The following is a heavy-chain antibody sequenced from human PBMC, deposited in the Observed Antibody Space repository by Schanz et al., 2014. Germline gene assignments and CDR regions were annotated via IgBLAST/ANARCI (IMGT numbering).Heavy chain of an antibody. D-gene: IGHD3-10*01. CDR1: GFTFSSYG. V-gene: IGHV3-33*01. CDR2: IWSDGSTK. CDR3: ARLPVGYGSGIWDV. J-gene: IGHJ6*02. Sequence: QVQLVESGGGVVQFGRSLRLSCVASGFTFSSYGMHWVRQAPGKGLEWVAVIWSDGSTKYYADSVKGRFTISRDNSKNTLYLQMNSLRADDTAVYYCARLPVGYGSGIWDVWGQGTSVTVSS.